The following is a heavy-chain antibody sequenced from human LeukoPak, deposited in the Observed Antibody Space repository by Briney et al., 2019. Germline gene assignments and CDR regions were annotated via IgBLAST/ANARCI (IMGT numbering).Heavy chain of an antibody. D-gene: IGHD3-16*01. CDR1: GFTVSGNY. J-gene: IGHJ4*02. CDR2: IYSGGGT. CDR3: ATHSGGY. V-gene: IGHV3-66*01. Sequence: PGGSLRLSCATSGFTVSGNYMTWVGQAPGKGLEWVSVIYSGGGTRYADSVKGRFTISRDNSKNTLYLQMNSLRAEDTAVYYCATHSGGYWGQGTLVTVSS.